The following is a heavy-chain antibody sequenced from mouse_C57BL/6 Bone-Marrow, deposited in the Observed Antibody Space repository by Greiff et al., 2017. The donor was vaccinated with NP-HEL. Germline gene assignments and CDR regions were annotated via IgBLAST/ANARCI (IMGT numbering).Heavy chain of an antibody. D-gene: IGHD1-1*01. CDR3: ARFTLTVVADYAMDY. Sequence: QVQLQQPGAELVRPGTSVKLSCKASGYTFTSYWMHWVKQRPGQGLEWIGLIDPSDSYTNYNQKFKGKATLTVDTSSSTAYMQLSSLTSEDSAVYYCARFTLTVVADYAMDYWGQGTSVTVSS. V-gene: IGHV1-59*01. CDR1: GYTFTSYW. CDR2: IDPSDSYT. J-gene: IGHJ4*01.